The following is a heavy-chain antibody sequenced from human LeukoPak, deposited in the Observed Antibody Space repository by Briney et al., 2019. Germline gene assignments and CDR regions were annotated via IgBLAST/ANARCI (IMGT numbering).Heavy chain of an antibody. CDR3: ARGGYLDY. CDR1: GGSISSYY. V-gene: IGHV4-59*01. J-gene: IGHJ4*02. D-gene: IGHD2-15*01. CDR2: IYYSGST. Sequence: SETLSLTCTVSGGSISSYYWSWIRQPPGKGLEWIGYIYYSGSTNYNPSLKSRVTISVDTSKNQFSLKLSSVTAADTAVYYCARGGYLDYWGQGTLVTVSS.